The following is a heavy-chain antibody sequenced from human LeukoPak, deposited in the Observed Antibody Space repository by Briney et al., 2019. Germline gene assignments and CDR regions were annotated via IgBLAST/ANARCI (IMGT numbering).Heavy chain of an antibody. CDR1: GYTLTGYY. Sequence: ASVKVSCKASGYTLTGYYMHWVRQAPGQGLEWMGRINPNSGGTNYAQKLQGRVTMTTDTSTSTAYMELRSLRSDDTAVYYCARDSSGWALDYWGQGTLVTVSS. J-gene: IGHJ4*02. D-gene: IGHD6-19*01. CDR2: INPNSGGT. CDR3: ARDSSGWALDY. V-gene: IGHV1-2*06.